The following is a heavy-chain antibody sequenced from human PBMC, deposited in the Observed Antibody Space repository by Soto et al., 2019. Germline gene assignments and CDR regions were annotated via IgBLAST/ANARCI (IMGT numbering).Heavy chain of an antibody. CDR1: GFTFSTYA. D-gene: IGHD3-10*01. CDR2: ISGSGSSR. Sequence: GGSLRLSCAASGFTFSTYAMSWVRQAPGKGLEWVSAISGSGSSRYYADSAKGRFTISRDNSKNTLFLQLNSLRAEDTAVYYCAKELLRLGESLERYFDYWGQGTLVTVSS. V-gene: IGHV3-23*01. CDR3: AKELLRLGESLERYFDY. J-gene: IGHJ4*02.